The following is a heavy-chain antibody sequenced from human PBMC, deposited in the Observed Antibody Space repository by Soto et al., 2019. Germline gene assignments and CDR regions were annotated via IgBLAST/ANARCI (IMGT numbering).Heavy chain of an antibody. D-gene: IGHD1-26*01. CDR2: IYPSGYS. CDR3: ARDIAGLSGYGMDV. V-gene: IGHV4-59*12. J-gene: IGHJ6*02. CDR1: GGSMNNNY. Sequence: SETLSLTCTVSGGSMNNNYWNWIRQTPGKGLEWIGYIYPSGYSKYNPSLKSRVTLSVDTSKNQFSLKLTSVTAADTAIYYCARDIAGLSGYGMDVWGQGTTVTVSS.